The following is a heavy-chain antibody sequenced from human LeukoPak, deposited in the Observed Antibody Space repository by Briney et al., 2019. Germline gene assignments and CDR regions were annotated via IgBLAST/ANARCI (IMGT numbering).Heavy chain of an antibody. CDR2: ISAYNGNT. CDR3: ARTLGLYYYDSSGYLFDY. D-gene: IGHD3-22*01. Sequence: ASVKVSCKASGYTFTSYGISWVRQAPGQGLEWMGWISAYNGNTNYAQKLQGRVTMTTDTSTSTAYMELRSLRSDDTAVYYCARTLGLYYYDSSGYLFDYWGQGTLVTVSS. V-gene: IGHV1-18*01. J-gene: IGHJ4*02. CDR1: GYTFTSYG.